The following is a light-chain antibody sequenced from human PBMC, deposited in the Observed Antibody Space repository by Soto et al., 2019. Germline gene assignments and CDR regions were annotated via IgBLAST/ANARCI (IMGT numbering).Light chain of an antibody. V-gene: IGKV2-28*01. CDR2: LGS. J-gene: IGKJ4*01. CDR1: QSLLHRNGYNY. CDR3: MQVLQTPFT. Sequence: DIVMTQSPLSLPVIPGEPASISCRSSQSLLHRNGYNYLDWYLQKPGQSPQLLIYLGSGRASGVPDRFSGSGSGTDFTLRISRVEAEDVGIYYCMQVLQTPFTFGGGTKVEIK.